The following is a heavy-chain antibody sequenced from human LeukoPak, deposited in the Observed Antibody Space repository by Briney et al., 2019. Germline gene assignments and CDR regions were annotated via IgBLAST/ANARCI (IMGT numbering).Heavy chain of an antibody. D-gene: IGHD6-13*01. V-gene: IGHV3-30*04. CDR1: GFTFSSYA. Sequence: GRSLRLSCAASGFTFSSYAMHWIRQAPGKGLEWVAVISCDGSNKYYADSVKGRFTISRDNSKNTLYLQMHSLRAEDTAVYYCAKDRAYITSWYGCSTPWGQGTLVTVSS. J-gene: IGHJ5*02. CDR2: ISCDGSNK. CDR3: AKDRAYITSWYGCSTP.